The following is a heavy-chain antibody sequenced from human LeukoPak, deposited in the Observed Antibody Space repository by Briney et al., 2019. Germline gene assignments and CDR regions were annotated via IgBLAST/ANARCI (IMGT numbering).Heavy chain of an antibody. CDR2: ISGSGGST. D-gene: IGHD2-2*01. CDR3: AKTIVVVPAAIDY. J-gene: IGHJ4*02. V-gene: IGHV3-23*01. CDR1: GFTFSSYA. Sequence: PGGSLRLSCAASGFTFSSYAMSWVRQAPGKGLEWVSAISGSGGSTYYADSVKGRFTISRDNSKNTLYLQMNGLRAEDTAVYYCAKTIVVVPAAIDYRGQGTLVTVSS.